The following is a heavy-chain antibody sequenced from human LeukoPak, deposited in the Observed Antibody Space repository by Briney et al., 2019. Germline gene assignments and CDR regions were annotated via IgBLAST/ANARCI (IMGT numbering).Heavy chain of an antibody. J-gene: IGHJ3*02. D-gene: IGHD3-22*01. CDR3: AKDSSSYYYDSSGYYLSDI. CDR1: GFTFSSYS. Sequence: GGSLRLSCAASGFTFSSYSMHWVRQAPGKGLEYVSAISSNGGSTYYANSVKGRFTISRDNSKNTLYLQMNSLRAEDTAAYYCAKDSSSYYYDSSGYYLSDIWGQGTMVTVSS. V-gene: IGHV3-64*01. CDR2: ISSNGGST.